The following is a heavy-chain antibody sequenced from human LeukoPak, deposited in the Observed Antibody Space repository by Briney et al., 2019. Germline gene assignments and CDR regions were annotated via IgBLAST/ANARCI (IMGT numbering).Heavy chain of an antibody. CDR2: IYTSGST. CDR3: ARTTEAHSWRTRYYDYYMDV. V-gene: IGHV4-61*02. J-gene: IGHJ6*03. D-gene: IGHD6-13*01. Sequence: SETLSLTCTVSGGSISSGSYYWSWIRQPAGKGLEWIGRIYTSGSTNYNPSLKSRVTISVDTSKNQSSLKLSSVTAADTAVYYCARTTEAHSWRTRYYDYYMDVWGKGTTVTVSS. CDR1: GGSISSGSYY.